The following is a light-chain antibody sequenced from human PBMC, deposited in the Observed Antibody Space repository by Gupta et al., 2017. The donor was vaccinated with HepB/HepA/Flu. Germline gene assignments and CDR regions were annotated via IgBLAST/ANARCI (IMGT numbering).Light chain of an antibody. J-gene: IGKJ1*01. V-gene: IGKV1-39*01. CDR1: QSIRAY. Sequence: DIQVTQSPPSLSASVGDRITITCRAGQSIRAYLNWYQQRPGKAPNLLIYGASNLQTGVPSRFSGSGSGTEFTLTISSLQPEDFATYCCQQTYSAPWTVGLGTKVDIK. CDR2: GAS. CDR3: QQTYSAPWT.